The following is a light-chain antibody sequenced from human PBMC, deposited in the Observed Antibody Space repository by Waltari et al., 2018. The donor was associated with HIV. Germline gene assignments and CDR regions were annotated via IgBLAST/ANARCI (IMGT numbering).Light chain of an antibody. V-gene: IGLV2-23*01. CDR1: SSDLGSHNL. J-gene: IGLJ2*01. CDR2: EGT. Sequence: QSALNQPASVPASPGQSTTIPCTGTSSDLGSHNLVSWYQQHPGKAPYLIIYEGTKRPSGISNRFSGSKSGNTASLTISGLQADDEADYFCWSYAGSTPYVLLGGGTKLTVL. CDR3: WSYAGSTPYVL.